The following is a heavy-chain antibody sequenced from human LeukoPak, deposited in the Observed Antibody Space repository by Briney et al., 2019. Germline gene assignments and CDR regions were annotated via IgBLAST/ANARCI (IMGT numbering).Heavy chain of an antibody. CDR1: GGSFSGYY. J-gene: IGHJ4*02. Sequence: ASETLSLTCAVYGGSFSGYYWSWIRQPPGKGLEWIGEINHSGSTNYNPSLKSRVTISVDTSKSQFSLRLSSVTAADTAVYYCARGRINTLYNHTWYYYWGQGTLVTVSS. D-gene: IGHD1-14*01. CDR2: INHSGST. CDR3: ARGRINTLYNHTWYYY. V-gene: IGHV4-34*01.